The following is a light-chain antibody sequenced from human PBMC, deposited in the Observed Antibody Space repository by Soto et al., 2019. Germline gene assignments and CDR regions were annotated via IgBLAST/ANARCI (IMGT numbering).Light chain of an antibody. V-gene: IGKV3-15*01. CDR1: QSVSSN. CDR3: QQYNNWPPLT. CDR2: GAS. Sequence: EIVMTQSPATLSVSPGERATFSCRASQSVSSNLAWYQQKPGQAPRLLIYGASTRATGIPARFSGSGSGTEFTLTISSLQSEDFAVYYCQQYNNWPPLTFGGGTKVEI. J-gene: IGKJ4*01.